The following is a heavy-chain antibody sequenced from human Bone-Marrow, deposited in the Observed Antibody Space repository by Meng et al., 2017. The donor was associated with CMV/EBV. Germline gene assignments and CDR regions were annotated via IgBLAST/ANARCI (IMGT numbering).Heavy chain of an antibody. D-gene: IGHD3-10*01. V-gene: IGHV1-2*02. J-gene: IGHJ4*02. CDR2: INCNRGDT. CDR1: GYTFPGYK. Sequence: VSCKASGYTFPGYKIHWVRQAPGQGPEWLGGINCNRGDTNYAQKFQGRVTMTRDTSISTAYMELSSLRSDDTAVYYCVRLAGGVDYWGQGTLVTVSS. CDR3: VRLAGGVDY.